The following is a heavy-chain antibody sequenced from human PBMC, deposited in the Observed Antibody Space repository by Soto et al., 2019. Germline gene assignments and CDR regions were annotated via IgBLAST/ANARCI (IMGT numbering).Heavy chain of an antibody. CDR2: ISGSGGST. Sequence: PGGSLRLSCAASGFTFSSYAMSWVRQAQGKGLEWVSAISGSGGSTYYADSVKGRFTISRDNSKNTLYLQMNSLRAEDTAVYYCAKRQYDILTGYGRRNYYYYGMDVWGQGTTVTVSS. V-gene: IGHV3-23*01. D-gene: IGHD3-9*01. J-gene: IGHJ6*02. CDR3: AKRQYDILTGYGRRNYYYYGMDV. CDR1: GFTFSSYA.